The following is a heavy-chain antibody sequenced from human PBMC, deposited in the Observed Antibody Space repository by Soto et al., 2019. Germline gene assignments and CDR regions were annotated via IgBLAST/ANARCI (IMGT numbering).Heavy chain of an antibody. J-gene: IGHJ4*02. CDR3: ARADYYDSSGYYCGN. D-gene: IGHD3-22*01. CDR2: IKQDGSEK. CDR1: GFTFRSHW. V-gene: IGHV3-7*04. Sequence: GGSLRLSCASSGFTFRSHWMSWVRQAPGKGLEWVANIKQDGSEKYYVDSVKGRVTISRDNAKNSLYLQMNSLRAEDTAVYYCARADYYDSSGYYCGNWGQGTLVTVSS.